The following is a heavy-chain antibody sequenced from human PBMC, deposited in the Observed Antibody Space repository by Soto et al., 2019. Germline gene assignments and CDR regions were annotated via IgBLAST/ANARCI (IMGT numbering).Heavy chain of an antibody. J-gene: IGHJ4*02. V-gene: IGHV4-59*01. Sequence: PSETLSLTCTVSGGSINSYYWSWIRQPPGKGLEWIGYIYYSGSTNYNPSLKSRVTISVDTSKNQFSLKLSFVTTADTAVYYCARTRYYGDYLLFDYWGQGTLVTVSS. CDR1: GGSINSYY. D-gene: IGHD4-17*01. CDR2: IYYSGST. CDR3: ARTRYYGDYLLFDY.